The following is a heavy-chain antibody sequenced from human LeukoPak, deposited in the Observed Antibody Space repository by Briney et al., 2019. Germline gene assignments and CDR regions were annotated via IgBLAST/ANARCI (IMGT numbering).Heavy chain of an antibody. CDR1: GGSISSSSYY. CDR2: IYYSGST. Sequence: SETLSLTCTVSGGSISSSSYYWGWIRQPPGKGLEWIGSIYYSGSTYYNPSLKSRVTISVDTSKNQFSLKLSSVTAADTAVYYCARDSFPGYYDSSGYSTGLWGQGTLVTVSS. J-gene: IGHJ4*02. V-gene: IGHV4-39*07. D-gene: IGHD3-22*01. CDR3: ARDSFPGYYDSSGYSTGL.